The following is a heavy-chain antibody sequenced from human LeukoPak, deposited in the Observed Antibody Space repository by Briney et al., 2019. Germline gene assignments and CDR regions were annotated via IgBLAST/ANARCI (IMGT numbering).Heavy chain of an antibody. CDR2: IYTSGSA. CDR3: ARGPTDYYGTRNWVDP. V-gene: IGHV4-4*07. D-gene: IGHD3-10*01. Sequence: SETLSLTCTVSGGSTSSYYWSWIRQPAGKGLEWIGRIYTSGSANYNPSLKSRVTMSVDTSKNQFSLKLSSVTAADPAVYYCARGPTDYYGTRNWVDPWGQGTPVTVPS. CDR1: GGSTSSYY. J-gene: IGHJ5*02.